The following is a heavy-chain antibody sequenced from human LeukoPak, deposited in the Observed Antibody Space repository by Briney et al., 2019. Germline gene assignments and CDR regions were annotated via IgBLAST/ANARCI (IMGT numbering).Heavy chain of an antibody. CDR3: ARDLSPWIKLWQTFDY. Sequence: GGSLRLSCAASGFTFSSYAMHWVRQAPGKGLEWVAVISYDGSNKYYADSVKGRFTISRDNSKNTLYLQMNSLRAEDTAVYYCARDLSPWIKLWQTFDYWGQGTLVTVSS. D-gene: IGHD5-18*01. CDR2: ISYDGSNK. J-gene: IGHJ4*02. CDR1: GFTFSSYA. V-gene: IGHV3-30*04.